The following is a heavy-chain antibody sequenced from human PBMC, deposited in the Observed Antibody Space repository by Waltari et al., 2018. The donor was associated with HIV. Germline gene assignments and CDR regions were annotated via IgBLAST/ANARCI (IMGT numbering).Heavy chain of an antibody. J-gene: IGHJ4*02. CDR2: IHPGDADT. V-gene: IGHV5-51*01. Sequence: EVQLVQSGAEVKKPGESLKISCKSSGYNFTTYWIGWVRQMPGKGLEWMGIIHPGDADTRYSPSFQGQVTISADKSISTAFLQWSSLKASYTAMYYCARGLPKQWLAYFDDWGQGTLVTVSS. CDR3: ARGLPKQWLAYFDD. D-gene: IGHD6-19*01. CDR1: GYNFTTYW.